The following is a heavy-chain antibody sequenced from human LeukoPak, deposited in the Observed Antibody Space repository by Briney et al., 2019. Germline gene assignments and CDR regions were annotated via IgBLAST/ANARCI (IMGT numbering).Heavy chain of an antibody. CDR3: ARNPPYCTSTSCYNDY. V-gene: IGHV1-2*02. D-gene: IGHD2-2*02. CDR1: GYTFTIYY. CDR2: INPNSGAT. J-gene: IGHJ4*02. Sequence: ASVKVSCKASGYTFTIYYMHWVRQAPGQGLEWMGWINPNSGATSYAQRFQGRVTMTRDTSISTAYMELSGLTSDDTAVYYCARNPPYCTSTSCYNDYWGEGTLVTVSS.